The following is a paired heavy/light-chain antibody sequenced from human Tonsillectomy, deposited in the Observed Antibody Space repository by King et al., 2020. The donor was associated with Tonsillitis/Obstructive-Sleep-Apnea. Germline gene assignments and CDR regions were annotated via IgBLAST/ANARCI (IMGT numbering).Heavy chain of an antibody. Sequence: DVQLLESGGGLVQPGGSLRLSCAASGFTFNSYMMTWVRQAPGKGLEWVSEISGSGGRTQYADSVKGRFTVSRDNSKNTVYLQMNSLRAEDTAVYYCAKDKGDFWSGLYYYYMDVWGKGTTVTVSS. V-gene: IGHV3-23*01. CDR2: ISGSGGRT. CDR3: AKDKGDFWSGLYYYYMDV. J-gene: IGHJ6*03. D-gene: IGHD3-3*01. CDR1: GFTFNSYM.
Light chain of an antibody. Sequence: EIVLTQSPGTLSLSPGDRATLSCRASQSVSGTYLAWYQQKPGQAPRLLIYGASSRATGIPDRFSGSGSGADFTLTISRLEPEDFAVYYCQQYGSSPRTFGQGTKVEI. CDR1: QSVSGTY. V-gene: IGKV3-20*01. CDR3: QQYGSSPRT. J-gene: IGKJ1*01. CDR2: GAS.